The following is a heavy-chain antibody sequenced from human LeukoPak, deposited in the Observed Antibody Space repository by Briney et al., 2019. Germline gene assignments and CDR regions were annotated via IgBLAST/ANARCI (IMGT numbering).Heavy chain of an antibody. CDR3: AKTSVGAPSYYFDY. D-gene: IGHD1-26*01. CDR1: GLTVSSNY. Sequence: GGSLRLSCAASGLTVSSNYMSWVRQAPGKGLEWVSVLYSGGNTYYADSVRGRFTISRDNSKNTLCLQMNSLRAEDTAVYYCAKTSVGAPSYYFDYWGQGALVTVSS. V-gene: IGHV3-66*01. J-gene: IGHJ4*02. CDR2: LYSGGNT.